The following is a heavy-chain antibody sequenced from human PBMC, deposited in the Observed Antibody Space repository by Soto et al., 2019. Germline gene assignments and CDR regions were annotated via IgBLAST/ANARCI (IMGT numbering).Heavy chain of an antibody. CDR3: ARGPRVSSTGTGAH. CDR2: ISDDGSTA. CDR1: GFTFSAYW. J-gene: IGHJ4*02. D-gene: IGHD1-1*01. Sequence: LRLSCAVSGFTFSAYWMHWVRQVPGKGLTWVSRISDDGSTATYADSVKGRFIISRDNAKNSLYLEMNTLRADDSGLYYCARGPRVSSTGTGAHWGRGTLVTVSS. V-gene: IGHV3-74*01.